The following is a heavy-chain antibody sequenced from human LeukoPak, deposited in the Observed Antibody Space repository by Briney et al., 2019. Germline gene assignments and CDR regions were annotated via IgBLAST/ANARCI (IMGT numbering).Heavy chain of an antibody. CDR3: ARDRVVITFGGVIVTPTDY. CDR1: GYTFTSYG. V-gene: IGHV1-18*01. Sequence: ASVKVSCKGSGYTFTSYGISWVRQAPGQGLEWMGWISAYNGNTNYAQKIQGRVTMTTDTSTSTAYMELRRLRSDDTAVYYCARDRVVITFGGVIVTPTDYGGQGTLVTVSS. J-gene: IGHJ4*02. D-gene: IGHD3-16*02. CDR2: ISAYNGNT.